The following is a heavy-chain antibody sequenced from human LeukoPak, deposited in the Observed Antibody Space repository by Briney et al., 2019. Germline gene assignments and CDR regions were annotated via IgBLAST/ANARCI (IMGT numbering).Heavy chain of an antibody. J-gene: IGHJ4*02. CDR1: GFTFDDYA. Sequence: GGSLRLSCAASGFTFDDYAMHWVRQAPGKGLEWVSGISWNSGSIDYADSVKGRFTISRDNAKNSLYLQMNSLRAEDTALYYCAKAERYFDWLSSKFDYWGQGTLVTVSS. V-gene: IGHV3-9*01. CDR3: AKAERYFDWLSSKFDY. CDR2: ISWNSGSI. D-gene: IGHD3-9*01.